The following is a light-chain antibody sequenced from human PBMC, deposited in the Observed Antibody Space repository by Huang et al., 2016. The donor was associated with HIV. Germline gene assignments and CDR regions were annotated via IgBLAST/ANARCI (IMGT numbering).Light chain of an antibody. CDR1: QDIDTY. Sequence: DIQMTQSPSSLSASVGDRVTITCQASQDIDTYLNWYQQKPGKAPKLLIYGASKLETGVPSRFSGSGSGRHFSLTITSLQPEDGAEYYCQQYDDLISFGGGTKVEIK. J-gene: IGKJ4*01. V-gene: IGKV1-33*01. CDR3: QQYDDLIS. CDR2: GAS.